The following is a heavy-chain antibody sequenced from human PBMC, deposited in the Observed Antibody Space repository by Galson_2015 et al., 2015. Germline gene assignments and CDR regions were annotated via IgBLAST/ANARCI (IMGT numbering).Heavy chain of an antibody. CDR2: IKSKTDGGTT. CDR3: TTAGYSYGSQYNWFDP. Sequence: SLRLSCAASGFTFSNAWMSWVRQAPGKGLEWVGRIKSKTDGGTTDYAAPVKGRFTISRDDSKNTLYLQMNSLKTEDTAVYYCTTAGYSYGSQYNWFDPWGQGTLVTVSS. D-gene: IGHD5-18*01. V-gene: IGHV3-15*01. CDR1: GFTFSNAW. J-gene: IGHJ5*02.